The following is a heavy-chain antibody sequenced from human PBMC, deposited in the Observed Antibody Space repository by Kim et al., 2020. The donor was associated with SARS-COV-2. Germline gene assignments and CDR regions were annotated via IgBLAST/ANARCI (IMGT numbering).Heavy chain of an antibody. CDR3: AKDAIPLEWSSSSWFDP. Sequence: GGSLRLSCAASGFTFGDYAMHWVRQAPGKGLEWVSGISWNSGSIGYADSVKGRFTISRDNAKNSLYLQMNSLRAEDTALYYCAKDAIPLEWSSSSWFDPWGQGTLVTVSS. V-gene: IGHV3-9*01. J-gene: IGHJ5*02. D-gene: IGHD6-6*01. CDR1: GFTFGDYA. CDR2: ISWNSGSI.